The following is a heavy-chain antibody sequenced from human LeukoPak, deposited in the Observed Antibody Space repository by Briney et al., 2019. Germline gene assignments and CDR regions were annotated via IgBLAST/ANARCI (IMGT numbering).Heavy chain of an antibody. CDR3: ARGPQRWLQLSWYFDL. V-gene: IGHV4-39*01. Sequence: SETLSLTCTVSGGSISSSSYYWGWIRQPPGKGLEWIGRIYYSGSTYYNPSLKSRVTISVDASKNQFSLKMSSVTAGDTAVYYCARGPQRWLQLSWYFDLCGRGTLVTVSS. CDR2: IYYSGST. CDR1: GGSISSSSYY. D-gene: IGHD5-24*01. J-gene: IGHJ2*01.